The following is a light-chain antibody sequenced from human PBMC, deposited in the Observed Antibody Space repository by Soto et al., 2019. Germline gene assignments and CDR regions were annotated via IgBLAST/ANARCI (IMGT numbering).Light chain of an antibody. CDR1: QTISSW. CDR2: QAS. V-gene: IGKV1-5*03. J-gene: IGKJ5*01. CDR3: QQSYSPSIT. Sequence: PVTRWASTLSGSVGDRVTITCRASQTISSWLAWYQQRPGKAPKLLIYQASTLKSGVPSRFSGSGSGTEFTLTISSLQPDDFATYYCQQSYSPSITFGQGTRLEIK.